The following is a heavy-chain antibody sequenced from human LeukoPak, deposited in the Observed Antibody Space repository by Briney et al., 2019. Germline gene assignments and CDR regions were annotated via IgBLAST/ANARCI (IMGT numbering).Heavy chain of an antibody. CDR2: INHSGST. Sequence: SETLSLTCAVYGGSFSGYYWSWIRQPPGKGLEWIGEINHSGSTNYNPSLKSRVTISVDTSKNQFSLKLSSVTAADTAVYYCARGRGGRGVWLAPFDYWGQGTLVTVSS. V-gene: IGHV4-34*01. J-gene: IGHJ4*02. CDR3: ARGRGGRGVWLAPFDY. CDR1: GGSFSGYY. D-gene: IGHD3-10*01.